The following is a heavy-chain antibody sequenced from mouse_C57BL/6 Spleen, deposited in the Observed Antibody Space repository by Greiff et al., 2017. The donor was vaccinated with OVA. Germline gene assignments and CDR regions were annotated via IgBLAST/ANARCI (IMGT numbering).Heavy chain of an antibody. CDR1: GYTFTSYW. V-gene: IGHV1-52*01. D-gene: IGHD2-5*01. J-gene: IGHJ1*03. Sequence: VQLQQPGAELVRPGSSVKLSCKASGYTFTSYWMHWVKQRPIQGLEWIGNIDPSDSEPHYNQKFKDKATLTVDKSSSTAYMQLSSLTSEDSAVYYCARQSNYPYWYFDVWGTGTTVTVSS. CDR3: ARQSNYPYWYFDV. CDR2: IDPSDSEP.